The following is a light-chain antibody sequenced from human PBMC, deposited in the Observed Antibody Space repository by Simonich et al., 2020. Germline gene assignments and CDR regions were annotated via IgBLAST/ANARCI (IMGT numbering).Light chain of an antibody. J-gene: IGKJ2*01. CDR2: CAA. V-gene: IGKV4-1*01. Sequence: DIVMTQSPDSLAVSLGERATINCKSSQSVLYSSNNKNYLAWYQQKPGQPPKLLSYCAATRESGVPDRFSGSGSGTDFTLTISSLQAEDVAVYYCQQYYSTPPTFGQGTKLEIK. CDR1: QSVLYSSNNKNY. CDR3: QQYYSTPPT.